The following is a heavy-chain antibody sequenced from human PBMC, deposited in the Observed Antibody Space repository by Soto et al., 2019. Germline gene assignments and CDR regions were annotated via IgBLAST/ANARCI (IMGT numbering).Heavy chain of an antibody. CDR2: IYYSGSN. CDR1: GGSISSSSYY. CDR3: ATPSPSMVRGVIAYYYYYYGMDV. Sequence: SETLSLTCTVTGGSISSSSYYWGWIRQPPGKGLERIGSIYYSGSNYYNTSLKSRVNISVDTSKNQITLKLSSVTAAKTDVYICATPSPSMVRGVIAYYYYYYGMDVWGQGTTVT. V-gene: IGHV4-39*01. D-gene: IGHD3-10*01. J-gene: IGHJ6*02.